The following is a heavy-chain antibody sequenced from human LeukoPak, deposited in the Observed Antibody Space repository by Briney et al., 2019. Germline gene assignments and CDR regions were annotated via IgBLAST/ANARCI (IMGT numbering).Heavy chain of an antibody. J-gene: IGHJ4*02. V-gene: IGHV3-30*18. D-gene: IGHD2-2*01. CDR2: TSYDGSNK. Sequence: GGSLRLSCAASGFTFSSYGMHWVRQAPGKGLEWVAATSYDGSNKYYADSVKGRFTISRDNSKNTLYLQMNSLRAEDTAVYYCAKDPHIVVVPAAVPDYWGQGTLVTVSS. CDR1: GFTFSSYG. CDR3: AKDPHIVVVPAAVPDY.